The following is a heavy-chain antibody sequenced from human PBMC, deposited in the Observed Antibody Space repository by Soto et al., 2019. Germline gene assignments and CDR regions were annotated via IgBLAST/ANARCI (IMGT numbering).Heavy chain of an antibody. CDR1: GYTFTGYY. J-gene: IGHJ6*02. CDR3: ARVNVGSNQDTAMVNNYYYYYGMDV. V-gene: IGHV1-2*04. D-gene: IGHD5-18*01. Sequence: ASVKVSCKASGYTFTGYYMHWVRQAPGQGLEWMGWINPNSGGTNYAQKFQGWVTMTRDTSISTAYMELSRLRSEDTAVYYCARVNVGSNQDTAMVNNYYYYYGMDVWGQGTTVTVSS. CDR2: INPNSGGT.